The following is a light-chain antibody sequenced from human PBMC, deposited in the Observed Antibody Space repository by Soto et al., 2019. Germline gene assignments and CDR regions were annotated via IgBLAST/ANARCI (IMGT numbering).Light chain of an antibody. CDR2: RNN. CDR3: AAWDDSLSAQVV. Sequence: QSVLTQPPSASGTPGQRVTISCSGSSSNIGSNYVYWYQQLPGTAPKLLIYRNNQRPLGVPDRFSGSKSGTSASLAISGLRSEDEADYYCAAWDDSLSAQVVFGGGTKLTVL. J-gene: IGLJ2*01. V-gene: IGLV1-47*01. CDR1: SSNIGSNY.